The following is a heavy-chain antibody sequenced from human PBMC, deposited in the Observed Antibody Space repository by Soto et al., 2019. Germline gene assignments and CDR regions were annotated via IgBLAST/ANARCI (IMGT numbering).Heavy chain of an antibody. CDR3: ARVSYYYGMDV. CDR1: GFTFSSYS. J-gene: IGHJ6*02. V-gene: IGHV3-48*02. CDR2: ISSSSSTI. Sequence: GGSLRLSCAASGFTFSSYSMNWVRQAPGKGLEWVSYISSSSSTIYYADSVKGRFTISRDNAKNPLYLQMNSLRDEDTAVYYCARVSYYYGMDVWGQGTTVTVSS.